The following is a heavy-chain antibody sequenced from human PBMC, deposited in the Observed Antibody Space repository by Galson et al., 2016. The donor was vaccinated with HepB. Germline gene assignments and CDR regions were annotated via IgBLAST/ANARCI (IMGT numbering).Heavy chain of an antibody. CDR3: ARARVGSTDY. CDR1: GGSISSDGHY. D-gene: IGHD1-26*01. V-gene: IGHV4-31*03. J-gene: IGHJ4*02. Sequence: LSLTCTVSGGSISSDGHYWSWIRQHPGKGLEWIGYTHYSGNTYYNPSVKSRVIISVDTSKNQFSLKLRSVTAADTAVYYCARARVGSTDYWGQGTLVTVSS. CDR2: THYSGNT.